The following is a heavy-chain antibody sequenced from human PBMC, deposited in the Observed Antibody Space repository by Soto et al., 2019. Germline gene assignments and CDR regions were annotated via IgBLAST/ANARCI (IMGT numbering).Heavy chain of an antibody. CDR1: GYSFTSYW. Sequence: GESLKISCKGSGYSFTSYWISWVRQMPGKGLEWMGRIDPSDSYTNYSPSFQGHVTISADKSISTAYLQWSSLKASDTAMYYCARYGDYVENYYYGMDVWGQGTTVTVSS. CDR3: ARYGDYVENYYYGMDV. J-gene: IGHJ6*02. V-gene: IGHV5-10-1*01. CDR2: IDPSDSYT. D-gene: IGHD4-17*01.